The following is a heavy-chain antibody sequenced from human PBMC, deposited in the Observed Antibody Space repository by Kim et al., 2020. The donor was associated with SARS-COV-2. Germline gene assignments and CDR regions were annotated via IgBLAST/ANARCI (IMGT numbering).Heavy chain of an antibody. D-gene: IGHD3-3*01. J-gene: IGHJ5*02. Sequence: SLKSRVTISVDTSKNQFSLKLSSVTAADTAVYYCARLRFLEWLSIPSIDPWGQGTLVTVSS. CDR3: ARLRFLEWLSIPSIDP. V-gene: IGHV4-39*01.